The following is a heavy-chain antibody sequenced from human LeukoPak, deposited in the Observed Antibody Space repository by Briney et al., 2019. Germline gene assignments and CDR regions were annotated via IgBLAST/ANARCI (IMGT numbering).Heavy chain of an antibody. J-gene: IGHJ4*02. V-gene: IGHV3-21*06. CDR1: GFTFNRFS. Sequence: GGSLRLSCATSGFTFNRFSFRWVRQAPGKGLESFASIYVTGNYINYADSVKGRVTIFRNNAKNSVYLQMNSLRAENTAVYYCAREFNTIGNFDYWGQGALVTVSS. D-gene: IGHD1-14*01. CDR3: AREFNTIGNFDY. CDR2: IYVTGNYI.